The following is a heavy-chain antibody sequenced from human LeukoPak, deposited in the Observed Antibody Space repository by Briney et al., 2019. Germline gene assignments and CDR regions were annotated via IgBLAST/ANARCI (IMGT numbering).Heavy chain of an antibody. J-gene: IGHJ4*02. V-gene: IGHV4-39*07. D-gene: IGHD6-13*01. CDR3: ASHLSSSWYVFDY. CDR2: IYYSGST. Sequence: TASETLSLTCTVSGGSISSSSYYWGWIRQPPGKGLEWIGSIYYSGSTYYNPSLKSRVTISVDTSKNQFSLKLSSVTAADTAVYYCASHLSSSWYVFDYWGQGTLVTVSS. CDR1: GGSISSSSYY.